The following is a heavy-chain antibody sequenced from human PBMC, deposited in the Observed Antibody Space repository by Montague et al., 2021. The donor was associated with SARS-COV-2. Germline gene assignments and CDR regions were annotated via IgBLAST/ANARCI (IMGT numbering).Heavy chain of an antibody. J-gene: IGHJ4*02. V-gene: IGHV3-48*03. CDR1: GFSFSSYE. CDR2: ISSSGSTI. D-gene: IGHD1-26*01. Sequence: SLRLSCAASGFSFSSYEMKWVRQAPGKGLEWVSYISSSGSTIYYADSVKGRFTISRDNAKNSLYLQMNSLRVEDTAVYYCARVFATVGAMDRNDYWGQGTLVSVSS. CDR3: ARVFATVGAMDRNDY.